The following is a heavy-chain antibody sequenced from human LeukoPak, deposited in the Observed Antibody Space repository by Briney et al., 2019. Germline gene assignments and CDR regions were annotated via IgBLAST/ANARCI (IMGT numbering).Heavy chain of an antibody. D-gene: IGHD3-10*01. CDR1: GYTFTGYY. CDR2: INPDSGGT. Sequence: ASVKVSCKASGYTFTGYYIHWLRQAPGQGLEWMGFINPDSGGTNYAQKFQGRVTMTRDTSISTAYMELSSLTSDDTAVYYCARDLEGYHYGSGNYPQWGQGTLITVSS. V-gene: IGHV1-2*02. J-gene: IGHJ4*02. CDR3: ARDLEGYHYGSGNYPQ.